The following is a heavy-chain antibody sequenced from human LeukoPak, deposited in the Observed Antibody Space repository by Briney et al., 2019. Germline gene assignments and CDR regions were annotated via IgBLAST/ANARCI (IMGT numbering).Heavy chain of an antibody. CDR2: IYYSGST. J-gene: IGHJ4*02. CDR3: AREYYYGSGSYLDY. D-gene: IGHD3-10*01. V-gene: IGHV4-30-4*01. CDR1: GGSISSGDYY. Sequence: SETLSLTCTVSGGSISSGDYYWSWIRQPPGKGLEWIGYIYYSGSTYYNPSLKSRVTISVDTSKNQFSLKLSPVTAADTAVYSCAREYYYGSGSYLDYWGQGTLVTVSS.